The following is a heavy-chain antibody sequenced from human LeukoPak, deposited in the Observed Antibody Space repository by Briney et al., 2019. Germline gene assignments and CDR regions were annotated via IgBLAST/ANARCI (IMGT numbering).Heavy chain of an antibody. J-gene: IGHJ5*01. V-gene: IGHV3-74*03. D-gene: IGHD3-10*01. CDR2: INSDGSST. CDR1: GFTFTTYW. Sequence: GGSLRLSCAASGFTFTTYWMHWVRQAPGKGLVWVSRINSDGSSTTYADSVKGRFTISRDNAKNTLYLQMNSLGAEDTAVYYCARKSASGSQIDSWGQGTLVTVSS. CDR3: ARKSASGSQIDS.